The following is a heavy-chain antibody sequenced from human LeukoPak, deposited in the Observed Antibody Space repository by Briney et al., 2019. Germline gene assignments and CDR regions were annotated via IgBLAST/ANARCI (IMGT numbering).Heavy chain of an antibody. CDR2: IYTSGST. CDR3: ATGTGHYYYYYYMDV. D-gene: IGHD1-1*01. J-gene: IGHJ6*03. CDR1: GGSISSYY. V-gene: IGHV4-4*07. Sequence: PSETLSLTCTVSGGSISSYYWSWIRQPAGKGLEWIGRIYTSGSTNYNPSLKSRVTMSVDTSKNQFSLKLSSVTAADTAIDYCATGTGHYYYYYYMDVWGKGTTVTVSS.